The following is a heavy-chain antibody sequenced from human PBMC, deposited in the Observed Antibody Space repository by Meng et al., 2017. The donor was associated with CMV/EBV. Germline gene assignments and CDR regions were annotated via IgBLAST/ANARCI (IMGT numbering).Heavy chain of an antibody. CDR2: IVVDSGNT. J-gene: IGHJ6*02. Sequence: SVKVSCKASGFTFTSSAVQWVRQAHGQRLEWIGWIVVDSGNTNYAQRFQGRVTITRDMSTTTAYMELSSLRSEDTAVYYCAAGTVHTSSWTGSGVGGGMDVWGQGTTVTVSS. V-gene: IGHV1-58*01. CDR1: GFTFTSSA. CDR3: AAGTVHTSSWTGSGVGGGMDV. D-gene: IGHD6-13*01.